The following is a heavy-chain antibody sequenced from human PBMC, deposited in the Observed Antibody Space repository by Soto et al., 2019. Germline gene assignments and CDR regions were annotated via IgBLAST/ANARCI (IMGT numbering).Heavy chain of an antibody. D-gene: IGHD2-2*01. J-gene: IGHJ6*03. Sequence: GGSLRLSCAASGFTLSLHWMHWVRQPPGKGLEWVSRINSDGSGTSYADSVKGRFTISRDSAKNMLFLQMNSLRDEDTAVYYCARPTVPVGNNNYYFDMDVWGKGTTVTVSS. CDR1: GFTLSLHW. CDR2: INSDGSGT. CDR3: ARPTVPVGNNNYYFDMDV. V-gene: IGHV3-74*01.